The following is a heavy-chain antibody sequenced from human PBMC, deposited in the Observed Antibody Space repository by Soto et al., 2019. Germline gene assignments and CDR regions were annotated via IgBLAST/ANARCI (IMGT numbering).Heavy chain of an antibody. D-gene: IGHD3-22*01. Sequence: SETLSLTCTFSGGSIRSDDYCWSWIRQPPDKGLEWIGPIYTGGNTYSSPSFRSRITISVDTSETQFSLKLSSVTAADTAVYYCARERNYDRSAYSYYYGMDVWGQGTTVT. V-gene: IGHV4-30-4*01. CDR3: ARERNYDRSAYSYYYGMDV. CDR1: GGSIRSDDYC. J-gene: IGHJ6*02. CDR2: IYTGGNT.